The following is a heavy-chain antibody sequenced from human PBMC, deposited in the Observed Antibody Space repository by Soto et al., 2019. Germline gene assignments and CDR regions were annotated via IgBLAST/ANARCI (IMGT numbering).Heavy chain of an antibody. CDR3: AKDSSHDYYYMDV. J-gene: IGHJ6*03. CDR1: GFTFSSYG. V-gene: IGHV3-30*18. CDR2: ISYDGSNK. Sequence: QVQLVESGGGVVQPGRSLRLSCAASGFTFSSYGMHWVRQAPGKGLEWVAVISYDGSNKYYADSVKGRFTISRDNSKNTLYLQINSLRAEDTAVYYCAKDSSHDYYYMDVWGKGTTVTVSS. D-gene: IGHD2-2*01.